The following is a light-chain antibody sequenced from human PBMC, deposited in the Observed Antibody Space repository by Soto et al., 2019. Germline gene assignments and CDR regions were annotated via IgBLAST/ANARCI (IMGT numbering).Light chain of an antibody. CDR2: EVV. CDR3: CSYTSSITPL. CDR1: SSDIGGYNY. J-gene: IGLJ2*01. V-gene: IGLV2-14*01. Sequence: QSALTQPASVSGSPGQSITISCTGTSSDIGGYNYVSWYQQHPGKAPKLMIYEVVNRPSGVSNRFSGSKSGNTASLTISGLQADDEADYYCCSYTSSITPLFGGGSMRTVL.